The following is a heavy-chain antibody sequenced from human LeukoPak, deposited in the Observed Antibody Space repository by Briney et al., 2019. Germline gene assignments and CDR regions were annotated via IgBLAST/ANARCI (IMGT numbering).Heavy chain of an antibody. D-gene: IGHD3-3*01. CDR3: ARDHSTYYDFWSGYSYYFDY. CDR2: ISSSGSTI. Sequence: NPGGSLRLSCAASGFTFSDYYMSWIRQAPGKGLEWASYISSSGSTIYYADSVKGRFTISRDNAKNSLYLQMNSLRAEDTAVYYCARDHSTYYDFWSGYSYYFDYWGQGTLVTVSS. J-gene: IGHJ4*02. V-gene: IGHV3-11*04. CDR1: GFTFSDYY.